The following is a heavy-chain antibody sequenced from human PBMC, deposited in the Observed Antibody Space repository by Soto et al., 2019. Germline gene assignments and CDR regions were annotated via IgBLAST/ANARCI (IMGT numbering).Heavy chain of an antibody. J-gene: IGHJ4*02. CDR1: GGSISSYY. D-gene: IGHD1-26*01. Sequence: SETLSLTCTVSGGSISSYYWSWIRQPPGKGLEWIGYIYYSGSTNYNPSLKSRVTISVDTSKNQFSLKLSSVTAADTAVYYCARHESGSYFVYWGQGTLVTVSS. V-gene: IGHV4-59*08. CDR3: ARHESGSYFVY. CDR2: IYYSGST.